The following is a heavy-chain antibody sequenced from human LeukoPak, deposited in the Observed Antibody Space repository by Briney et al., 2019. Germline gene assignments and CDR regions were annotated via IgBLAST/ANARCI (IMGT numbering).Heavy chain of an antibody. Sequence: TSETLSLTCTVSGGSISSSSYYWGWIRQPPGKGLEWIGSIYYSGSTYYNPSLQSRVTISADTSKNQFSLKLSSVTAADTAVYYCARDRHVVDTAMVAAYYFDYWGQGTLVTVSS. CDR3: ARDRHVVDTAMVAAYYFDY. CDR2: IYYSGST. CDR1: GGSISSSSYY. J-gene: IGHJ4*02. D-gene: IGHD5-18*01. V-gene: IGHV4-39*07.